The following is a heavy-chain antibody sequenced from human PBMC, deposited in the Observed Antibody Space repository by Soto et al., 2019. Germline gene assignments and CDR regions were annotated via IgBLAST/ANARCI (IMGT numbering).Heavy chain of an antibody. J-gene: IGHJ4*02. CDR2: IYNGGTT. V-gene: IGHV4-30-4*01. CDR3: ARAPTFYDFLPYFDY. D-gene: IGHD3-3*01. CDR1: GGSINTVNYY. Sequence: SETLSLTCAVSGGSINTVNYYWSWIRQSPDKGLEWIGHIYNGGTTYNNPSLTSRVTISVDTSNNQFSLKLSSVSAADTAVYYCARAPTFYDFLPYFDYGGQGTLVTVSS.